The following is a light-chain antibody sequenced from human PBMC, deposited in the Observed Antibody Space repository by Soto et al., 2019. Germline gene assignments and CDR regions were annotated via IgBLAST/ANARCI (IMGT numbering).Light chain of an antibody. J-gene: IGKJ1*01. Sequence: EIVMTQSPATLSVSPGERATLSCRASQSVSSNLAWYQQKPGQAPRLLIYDASTRATGIPARFSGSGSGTEFSLTSSSLQSEDFALYYCQHYNSWPTVGQGTKVEIK. CDR1: QSVSSN. CDR2: DAS. CDR3: QHYNSWPT. V-gene: IGKV3-15*01.